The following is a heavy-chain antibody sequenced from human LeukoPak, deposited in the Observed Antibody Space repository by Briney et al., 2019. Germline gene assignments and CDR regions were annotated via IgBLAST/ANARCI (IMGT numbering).Heavy chain of an antibody. CDR2: ISSSSSYI. CDR1: GFTFSSYS. CDR3: ARGDFDWSWPLDYYYGMDV. Sequence: GGSLRLSCAASGFTFSSYSMNWVRQAPGKGLEWVSSISSSSSYIYYADSVKGRFTISRDNAKNSLYLQMNGLRAEDTAVYYCARGDFDWSWPLDYYYGMDVWGQGTTVTVSS. V-gene: IGHV3-21*01. J-gene: IGHJ6*02. D-gene: IGHD3-9*01.